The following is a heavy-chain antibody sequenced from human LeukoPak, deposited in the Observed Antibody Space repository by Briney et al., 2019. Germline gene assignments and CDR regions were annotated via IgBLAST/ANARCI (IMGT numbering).Heavy chain of an antibody. J-gene: IGHJ4*02. D-gene: IGHD2-2*02. Sequence: SETLSLTCAVSGYSNSSGYNWGWIRQPPGKGLEWIGSIYHSRSTYYTPSLKSRVTISVDTSKNQFSLRLSSVTAADTAVYYCARVIVVVPAAILYFDYWGQGTLVTVSS. CDR3: ARVIVVVPAAILYFDY. CDR1: GYSNSSGYN. CDR2: IYHSRST. V-gene: IGHV4-38-2*01.